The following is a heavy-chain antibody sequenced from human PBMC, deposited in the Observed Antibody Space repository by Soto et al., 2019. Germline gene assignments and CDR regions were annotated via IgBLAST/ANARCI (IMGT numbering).Heavy chain of an antibody. CDR1: GGSISSYY. D-gene: IGHD6-6*01. Sequence: QVQLQESGPGLVKPSETLSLTCTVSGGSISSYYWSWIRQPPGKGLEWIGYIYYSGSTNYNPSLKSRVTISVDTSKNQFSLKLSSVTAADTAVYYCARDISSSGGMDVWGQGTTVTVSS. CDR3: ARDISSSGGMDV. V-gene: IGHV4-59*01. J-gene: IGHJ6*02. CDR2: IYYSGST.